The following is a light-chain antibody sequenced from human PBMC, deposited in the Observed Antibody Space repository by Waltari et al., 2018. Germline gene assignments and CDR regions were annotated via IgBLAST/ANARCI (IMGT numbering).Light chain of an antibody. Sequence: DIQMTQSPSTVSASVGDRVRITCRTSQDVKNWVAWYQQKPGQAPHLLIYRASVLETGVPSRLSGSGSGTEFTLTISGLQPDDFATYYCQQHHNSPYTFGQGTKLEI. CDR2: RAS. V-gene: IGKV1-5*03. CDR1: QDVKNW. J-gene: IGKJ2*01. CDR3: QQHHNSPYT.